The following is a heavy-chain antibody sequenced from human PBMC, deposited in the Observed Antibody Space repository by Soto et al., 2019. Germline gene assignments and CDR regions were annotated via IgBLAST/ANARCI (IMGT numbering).Heavy chain of an antibody. Sequence: QVQLVESGGGVVQPGRSLRLSCAASGFTFSSYGMHWVRQAPGKGLEWVAVIWYDGSNKYYADSVKGRFTISRDNSKNTLYLQMNSPRAEDTAVYYCASHDSSGYTRDYWGQGTLVTVSS. CDR1: GFTFSSYG. V-gene: IGHV3-33*01. J-gene: IGHJ4*02. CDR3: ASHDSSGYTRDY. D-gene: IGHD3-22*01. CDR2: IWYDGSNK.